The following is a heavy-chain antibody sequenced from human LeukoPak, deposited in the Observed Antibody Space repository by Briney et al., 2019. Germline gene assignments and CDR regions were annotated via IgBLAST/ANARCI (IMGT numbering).Heavy chain of an antibody. Sequence: GGSLRLSCAASGFTFSNFFMHWVRQAPGKGLEWVALIWYDGSKTYYVDSVKGRLTISRDNSKDTVYLQMNSLRAEDTAVYHCARARLGTVTGYHFDYWGQGIPVTVSS. J-gene: IGHJ4*02. D-gene: IGHD3-9*01. CDR1: GFTFSNFF. CDR3: ARARLGTVTGYHFDY. V-gene: IGHV3-33*01. CDR2: IWYDGSKT.